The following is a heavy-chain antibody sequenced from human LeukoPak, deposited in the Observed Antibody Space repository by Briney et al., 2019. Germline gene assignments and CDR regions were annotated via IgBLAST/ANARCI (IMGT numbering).Heavy chain of an antibody. CDR3: AREGLGTTFSAWFDP. CDR2: ISSDERTD. D-gene: IGHD1-7*01. Sequence: GGSLRLSCAASGFTFSTYGMHWVRHAPGKGLEWVAVISSDERTDYYSDSVRGRFTVSRDNSKNTLYLQVNSLRAEDTAVYYCAREGLGTTFSAWFDPWGQGTLVIVSS. CDR1: GFTFSTYG. J-gene: IGHJ5*02. V-gene: IGHV3-30*03.